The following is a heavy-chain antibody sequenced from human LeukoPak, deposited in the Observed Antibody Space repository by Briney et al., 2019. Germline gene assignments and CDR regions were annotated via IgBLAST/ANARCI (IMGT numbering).Heavy chain of an antibody. V-gene: IGHV5-51*01. Sequence: GESLKISCKGSGYSFTSYWIGWVRQMPGEGLEWMGIIYPGDSDTRYSPSFQGQVTISADKSISTAYLQWSSLKASDTAMYYCARHLGYGSGSYYNGNWFDPWGQEPWSPSPQ. D-gene: IGHD3-10*01. CDR1: GYSFTSYW. CDR3: ARHLGYGSGSYYNGNWFDP. J-gene: IGHJ5*02. CDR2: IYPGDSDT.